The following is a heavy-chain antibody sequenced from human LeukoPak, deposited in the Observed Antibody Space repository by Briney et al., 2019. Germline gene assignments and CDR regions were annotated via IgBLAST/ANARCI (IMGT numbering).Heavy chain of an antibody. J-gene: IGHJ6*02. D-gene: IGHD2-2*02. V-gene: IGHV3-7*01. Sequence: GGSLRLSCAASGFTFSSYWMSWVRQAPGKGLEWVANIKQDGSEKYYVDSVKGRFTISRDNAKNSLYLQMNSLRAEDTAVYYCARSAAIRNKNYYYYGMDVWGQGTTVTVSS. CDR2: IKQDGSEK. CDR3: ARSAAIRNKNYYYYGMDV. CDR1: GFTFSSYW.